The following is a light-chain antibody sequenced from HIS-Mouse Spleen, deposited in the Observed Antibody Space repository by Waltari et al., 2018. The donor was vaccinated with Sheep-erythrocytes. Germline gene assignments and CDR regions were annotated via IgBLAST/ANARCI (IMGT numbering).Light chain of an antibody. CDR1: NSNIGSNT. CDR3: AAWDDSLNGVV. J-gene: IGLJ2*01. Sequence: QSVLTQPPSASGTPGQRVSIPCSGSNSNIGSNTVNWYQQLPGTAPKLLIYSNNPRTSGVSDRFSGSKSGTSASLAISGLQSEDEADYYCAAWDDSLNGVVFGGGTKLTVL. V-gene: IGLV1-44*01. CDR2: SNN.